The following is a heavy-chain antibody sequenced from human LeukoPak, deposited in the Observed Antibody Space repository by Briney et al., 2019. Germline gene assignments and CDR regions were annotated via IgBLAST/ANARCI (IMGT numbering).Heavy chain of an antibody. Sequence: GGSLRLSCAASGFTFSSYGMSWVRQAPGKGLEWVSAISGSGGSTYYADSVKGRFTISRDNSKNTLYLQMNSLRAEDTAVYYCAKAALGYYYDSIYFDYWGQGTLVTVSS. J-gene: IGHJ4*02. V-gene: IGHV3-23*01. CDR1: GFTFSSYG. D-gene: IGHD3-22*01. CDR3: AKAALGYYYDSIYFDY. CDR2: ISGSGGST.